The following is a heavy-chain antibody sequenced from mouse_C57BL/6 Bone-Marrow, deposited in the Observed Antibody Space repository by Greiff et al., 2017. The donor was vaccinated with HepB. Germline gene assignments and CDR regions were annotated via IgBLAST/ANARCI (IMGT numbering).Heavy chain of an antibody. Sequence: QVQLQQSGAELARPGASVKLSCKASGYTFTSYGISWVKQRTGQGLEWIGEIYPRSGNTYYNEKFKGKATLTADKSSSTAYMELRSLTSEDSAVYVCARVVGITTGGYYAMDYWGQGTSVTVSS. D-gene: IGHD2-4*01. CDR1: GYTFTSYG. CDR2: IYPRSGNT. CDR3: ARVVGITTGGYYAMDY. V-gene: IGHV1-81*01. J-gene: IGHJ4*01.